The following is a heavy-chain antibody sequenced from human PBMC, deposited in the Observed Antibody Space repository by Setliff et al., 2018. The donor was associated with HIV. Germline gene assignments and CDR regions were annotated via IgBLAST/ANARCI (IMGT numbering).Heavy chain of an antibody. V-gene: IGHV4-34*01. CDR1: NGSFSEYY. Sequence: SETLSLTCAVYNGSFSEYYWTWVRQPPGKELEWIGEISHGGRSTYNPSLKSRVAISVDTSKNHFSLKLTSVTAADTAVYYCARSMRGYCSDTSCRTFDHWGQGTLVTVSS. CDR2: ISHGGRS. D-gene: IGHD2-2*01. CDR3: ARSMRGYCSDTSCRTFDH. J-gene: IGHJ4*02.